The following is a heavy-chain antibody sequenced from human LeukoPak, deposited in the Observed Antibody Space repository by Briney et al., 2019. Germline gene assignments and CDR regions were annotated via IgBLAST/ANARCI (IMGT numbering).Heavy chain of an antibody. D-gene: IGHD2-2*01. CDR1: GFTFTNFY. CDR3: ARVPPPGYCSSTSCYALNYGMDV. V-gene: IGHV1-46*01. Sequence: ASVKVSCKASGFTFTNFYMHWVRQAPGQGLEWMGFIDPSGGGTSYAQKFQGRVTITADGSTSTAYMELSSLRSEDTAVYYCARVPPPGYCSSTSCYALNYGMDVWGQGTTVTVSS. CDR2: IDPSGGGT. J-gene: IGHJ6*02.